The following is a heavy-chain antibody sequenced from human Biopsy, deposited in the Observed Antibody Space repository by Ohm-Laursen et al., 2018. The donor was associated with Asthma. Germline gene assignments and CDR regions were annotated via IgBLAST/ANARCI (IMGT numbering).Heavy chain of an antibody. CDR2: INSDGSST. V-gene: IGHV3-74*01. Sequence: SLRLSCTASGFTFSSYWMHWVRHAPGKGLVWVSRINSDGSSTSYADSVKGRFTISRDNAKNTLYLQMNSLRAEDTAVYYCARDLTMVQGGFADYWGQGTLVTVSS. CDR1: GFTFSSYW. CDR3: ARDLTMVQGGFADY. D-gene: IGHD3-10*01. J-gene: IGHJ4*02.